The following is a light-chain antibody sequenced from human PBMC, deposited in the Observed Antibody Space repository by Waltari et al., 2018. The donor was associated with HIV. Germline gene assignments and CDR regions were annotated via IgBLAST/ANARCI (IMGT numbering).Light chain of an antibody. Sequence: EIVLTQSPDTLSLSPGERATLSCRASQTITSSYLAWYQQKPGQAPRVLIYDISSRDTGIPDRFSGSGSGTDFTLTISRLEPEDFAVYYCQHYGSVLWTFGQGTKVEIK. J-gene: IGKJ1*01. V-gene: IGKV3-20*01. CDR2: DIS. CDR3: QHYGSVLWT. CDR1: QTITSSY.